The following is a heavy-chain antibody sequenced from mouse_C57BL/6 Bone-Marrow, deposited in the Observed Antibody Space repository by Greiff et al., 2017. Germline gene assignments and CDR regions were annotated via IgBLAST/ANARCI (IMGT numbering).Heavy chain of an antibody. V-gene: IGHV1-82*01. CDR1: GYAFSSSW. CDR2: IYPGDGDT. J-gene: IGHJ4*01. CDR3: ARLRNYDMDY. D-gene: IGHD1-1*01. Sequence: QVQLQQSGPELVKPGASVKISCKASGYAFSSSWMNWVKQRPGTGLEWIGRIYPGDGDTNYNGKFKGKATLTADKSSSTAYMQLSSLTSEDAAVYYCARLRNYDMDYWGQGTSVTVSS.